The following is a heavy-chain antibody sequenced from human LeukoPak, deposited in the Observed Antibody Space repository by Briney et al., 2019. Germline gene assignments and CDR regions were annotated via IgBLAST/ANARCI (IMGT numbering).Heavy chain of an antibody. V-gene: IGHV4-34*01. CDR2: INHSGST. CDR3: ASGVITFGGVIVY. D-gene: IGHD3-16*02. CDR1: GFTFGDYS. Sequence: LRLSCTASGFTFGDYSMSWVRQAPGKGLEWVGEINHSGSTNYNPSLKSRVTISVDTSKNQLSLKLSSVTAADTAVYYCASGVITFGGVIVYWREGILVAVSS. J-gene: IGHJ4*02.